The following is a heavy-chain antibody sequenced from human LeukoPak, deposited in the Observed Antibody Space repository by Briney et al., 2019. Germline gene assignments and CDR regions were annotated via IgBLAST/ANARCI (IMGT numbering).Heavy chain of an antibody. CDR2: IYYSGST. CDR1: GGSISSYY. Sequence: PSETLSLTCTVSGGSISSYYWSWIRQPPGKGLEWIGYIYYSGSTNYNPSLKSRVTISVDTSKNQFSLKLSSVTAADTAVYYCARGIAVAAPYWFDPWGQGTLVTVSS. CDR3: ARGIAVAAPYWFDP. V-gene: IGHV4-59*01. J-gene: IGHJ5*02. D-gene: IGHD6-19*01.